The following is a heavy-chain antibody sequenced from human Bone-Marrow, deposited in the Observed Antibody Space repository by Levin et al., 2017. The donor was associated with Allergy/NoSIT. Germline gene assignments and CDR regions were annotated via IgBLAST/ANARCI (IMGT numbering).Heavy chain of an antibody. CDR3: ARLDCGGGGCYYHYYYMDV. CDR2: IYHNGNT. D-gene: IGHD2-15*01. V-gene: IGHV4-38-2*01. CDR1: GSSVSSGYY. Sequence: PSETLSLTCAVSGSSVSSGYYWGWIRQPPGKGLEWIGSIYHNGNTYYNPSLKSRGTISVDTSKNQFSLRLSSVTAADTAVYYCARLDCGGGGCYYHYYYMDVWGKGTTVAVSS. J-gene: IGHJ6*03.